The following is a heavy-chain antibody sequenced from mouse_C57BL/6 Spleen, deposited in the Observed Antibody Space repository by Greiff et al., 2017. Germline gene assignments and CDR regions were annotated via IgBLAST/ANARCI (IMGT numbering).Heavy chain of an antibody. CDR1: GYTFTDYY. CDR2: INPNNGGT. CDR3: ARGEPRYYAMDY. J-gene: IGHJ4*01. Sequence: VQLQQSGPELVKPGASVKISCKASGYTFTDYYMNWVKQSHGKSLEWIGDINPNNGGTSYNQKFKGKATLTVDKSSSTAYMELRSLTSEDSAVYYCARGEPRYYAMDYWGQGTSVTVSS. V-gene: IGHV1-26*01.